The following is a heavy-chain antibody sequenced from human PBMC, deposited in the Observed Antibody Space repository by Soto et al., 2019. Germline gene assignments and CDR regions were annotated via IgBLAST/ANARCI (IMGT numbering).Heavy chain of an antibody. J-gene: IGHJ6*03. Sequence: GGSLRLSCTASGFTFGDYAMSWFRQAPGKGLEWVGFIRSKAYGGTTEYAASVKGRFTISRDDSNSIAYLQMNSLKTEDTAVYYCTRDEPVGRYYYYMDVWGKGTTVTVSS. CDR3: TRDEPVGRYYYYMDV. D-gene: IGHD1-26*01. V-gene: IGHV3-49*03. CDR2: IRSKAYGGTT. CDR1: GFTFGDYA.